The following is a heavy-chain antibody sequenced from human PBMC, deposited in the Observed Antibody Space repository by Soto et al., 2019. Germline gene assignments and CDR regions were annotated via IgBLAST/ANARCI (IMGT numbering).Heavy chain of an antibody. CDR3: ATFTFGRPFDT. J-gene: IGHJ3*02. Sequence: GGSLRVSCSASGLTFNTYAINWVRQAPGQGLEWVSAISGSGFSTYYADSVKGRFSISSDSSKNTLFLQMNSLRADDTAVYFCATFTFGRPFDTWGQGTMVTVSS. V-gene: IGHV3-23*01. CDR2: ISGSGFST. D-gene: IGHD3-16*01. CDR1: GLTFNTYA.